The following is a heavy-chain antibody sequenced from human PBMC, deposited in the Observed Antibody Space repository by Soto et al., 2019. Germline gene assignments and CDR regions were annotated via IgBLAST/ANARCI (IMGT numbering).Heavy chain of an antibody. CDR2: INPSGGST. V-gene: IGHV1-46*03. CDR3: ARGYSSGWYGPDV. CDR1: GYSFTNYY. J-gene: IGHJ6*02. D-gene: IGHD6-19*01. Sequence: GASVKVSCKASGYSFTNYYMHWVRQAPGQGLEWMGIINPSGGSTSYAQKFQGRVTMTRDTSTSTVYMELSSLRSEDTAVYYCARGYSSGWYGPDVWGQGTTVTVSS.